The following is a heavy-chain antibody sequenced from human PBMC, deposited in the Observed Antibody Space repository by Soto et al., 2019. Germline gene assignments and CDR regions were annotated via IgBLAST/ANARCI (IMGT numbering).Heavy chain of an antibody. CDR2: IYYSGST. CDR1: GGSISSGGYY. D-gene: IGHD3-22*01. CDR3: ARAPLLEDSRGYYYTARAFDI. V-gene: IGHV4-31*03. J-gene: IGHJ3*02. Sequence: QVQLQESGPGLVKPSQTLSLTCTVSGGSISSGGYYWSWIRQHPGKGLEWIGYIYYSGSTYYNPCRTSRVTRSLHTSKSHSALKLSCGTAAAKAVYYCARAPLLEDSRGYYYTARAFDIWGHGTMVTVSS.